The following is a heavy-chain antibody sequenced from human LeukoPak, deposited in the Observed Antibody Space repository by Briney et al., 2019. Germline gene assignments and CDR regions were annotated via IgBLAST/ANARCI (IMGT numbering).Heavy chain of an antibody. Sequence: PSETLSLTCTVSGGSISSYYWSWIRQPAGKGLEWIGRIYTSGSTNYNPSLKSRVTMSVDTSKNQFSLKLSSVTAADTAVYYCARGLPITMIVVEPNDAFDIWGQGTMVTVSS. J-gene: IGHJ3*02. CDR2: IYTSGST. CDR1: GGSISSYY. V-gene: IGHV4-4*07. D-gene: IGHD3-22*01. CDR3: ARGLPITMIVVEPNDAFDI.